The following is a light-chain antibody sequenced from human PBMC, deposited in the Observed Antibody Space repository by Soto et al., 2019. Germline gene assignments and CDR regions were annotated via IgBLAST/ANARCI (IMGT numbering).Light chain of an antibody. Sequence: QTVVTQPPSVSGAPGQRVTISCTGSNSNIGAGYDVHWYQQLPGTAPKLVIYANSNRPSGVPDRFSGSKSGTSASLAITGLQAEDEADYYCQSSDSSLSASVFGGGTKLTVL. CDR1: NSNIGAGYD. CDR3: QSSDSSLSASV. V-gene: IGLV1-40*01. J-gene: IGLJ2*01. CDR2: ANS.